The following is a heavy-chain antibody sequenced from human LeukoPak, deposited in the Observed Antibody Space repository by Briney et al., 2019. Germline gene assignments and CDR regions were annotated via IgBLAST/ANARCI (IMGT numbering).Heavy chain of an antibody. CDR1: GYTFTDYY. Sequence: ASVKISCKVSGYTFTDYYMHWVQQAPGKGLEWTGLVDPEDGETIYAEKFQGRVTITADTSTDTAYMELSSLRSEDTAVYYCASARIAAGLNWFDPWGQGTLVTVSS. V-gene: IGHV1-69-2*01. CDR2: VDPEDGET. CDR3: ASARIAAGLNWFDP. D-gene: IGHD6-13*01. J-gene: IGHJ5*02.